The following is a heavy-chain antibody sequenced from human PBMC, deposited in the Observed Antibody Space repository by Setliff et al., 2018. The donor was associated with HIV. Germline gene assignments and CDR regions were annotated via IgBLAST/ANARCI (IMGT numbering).Heavy chain of an antibody. Sequence: SETLSLTCAVSGYSISSGYYWGWIRQPPGKGLEWIGSIYHSATTNYNPSLKSRVTISLDTSKNQFSLKLTSVTAADTAVYYCARGGTSSNWFDPWGQGILVTVSS. V-gene: IGHV4-38-2*01. J-gene: IGHJ5*02. CDR1: GYSISSGYY. D-gene: IGHD2-2*01. CDR2: IYHSATT. CDR3: ARGGTSSNWFDP.